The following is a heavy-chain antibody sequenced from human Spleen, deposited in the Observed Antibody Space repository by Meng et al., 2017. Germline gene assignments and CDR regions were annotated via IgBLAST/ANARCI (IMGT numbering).Heavy chain of an antibody. D-gene: IGHD3-10*01. J-gene: IGHJ5*02. CDR2: IYYSGST. V-gene: IGHV4-39*07. CDR1: DGSISSSSYY. CDR3: ARANYYGSGWDPWFDP. Sequence: QLPLQASGPGVVKPSEPPSLTCTVSDGSISSSSYYWGWIRQPPGKGLEWIGSIYYSGSTFHNPSLKSRVTISGDTSKNQFSLKLSSVTAADTAVYYCARANYYGSGWDPWFDPWGQGTLVTVSS.